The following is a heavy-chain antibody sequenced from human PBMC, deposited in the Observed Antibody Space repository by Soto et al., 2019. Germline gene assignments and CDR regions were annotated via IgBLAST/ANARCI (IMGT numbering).Heavy chain of an antibody. Sequence: LRLSCAASGFTFSSFAMSWVRQAPGKGLDWVSAISGSGGSTYSADSVKGRFTISRDNSKNTLYLQMSSLRAEDTAVYYCARGFSAGKGSTPDFWGQGSLVTVSS. J-gene: IGHJ4*02. D-gene: IGHD6-13*01. CDR1: GFTFSSFA. CDR3: ARGFSAGKGSTPDF. CDR2: ISGSGGST. V-gene: IGHV3-23*01.